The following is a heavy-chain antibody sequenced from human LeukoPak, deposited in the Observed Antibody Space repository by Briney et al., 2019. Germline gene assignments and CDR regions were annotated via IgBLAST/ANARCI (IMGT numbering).Heavy chain of an antibody. V-gene: IGHV3-21*04. J-gene: IGHJ4*02. CDR1: GFTFSSYA. CDR3: AKGPFSIVGAIWGFDY. CDR2: ISSSSSYI. D-gene: IGHD1-26*01. Sequence: GSLRLSCAASGFTFSSYAMSWVRQAPGKGLEWVSSISSSSSYIYYADSVKGRFTISRDNAKNSLYLQMNSLRAEDTALYYCAKGPFSIVGAIWGFDYWGQGTLVTVSS.